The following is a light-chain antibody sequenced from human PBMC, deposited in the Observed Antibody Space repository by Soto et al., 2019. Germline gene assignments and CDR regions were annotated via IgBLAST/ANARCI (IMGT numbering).Light chain of an antibody. J-gene: IGKJ4*01. CDR2: EAS. CDR1: QSINGW. V-gene: IGKV1-5*01. Sequence: DIQMTQSPSTLSASVGDRVIITCRASQSINGWLAWYQQKPGTAPKLLIHEASNLESGVPSRFSGSGSGTDFTLTISSLQPDDFATYYCQQYETYPLTFGGGTKLDIK. CDR3: QQYETYPLT.